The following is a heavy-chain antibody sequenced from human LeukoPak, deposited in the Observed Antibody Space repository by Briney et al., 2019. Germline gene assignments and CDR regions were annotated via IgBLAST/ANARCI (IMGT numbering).Heavy chain of an antibody. D-gene: IGHD3-10*01. V-gene: IGHV3-21*01. CDR2: ISSSSSYI. CDR1: GFIFSDTY. Sequence: GGSLRLSCAASGFIFSDTYMNWVRQAPGKGLEWVSSISSSSSYIYYADSVKGRFTISRDNAKNSLYLQMNSLRAEDTAVYYCARSGNGMDVWGQGTTVTVSS. J-gene: IGHJ6*02. CDR3: ARSGNGMDV.